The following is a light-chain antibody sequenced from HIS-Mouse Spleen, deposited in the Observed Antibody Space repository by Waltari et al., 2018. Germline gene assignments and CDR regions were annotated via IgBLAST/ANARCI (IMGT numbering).Light chain of an antibody. J-gene: IGLJ1*01. CDR1: SSDVGGYNY. CDR3: CSYAGSYTGV. CDR2: DVS. V-gene: IGLV2-11*01. Sequence: QSALTQPRSVSGSPGQSVTISCTGTSSDVGGYNYFSWYQQHPGKAPKLMIYDVSKRPSGVPDRFSGSKSGNTASLTISGLQAEDEPDYYCCSYAGSYTGVFGTGTKVTVL.